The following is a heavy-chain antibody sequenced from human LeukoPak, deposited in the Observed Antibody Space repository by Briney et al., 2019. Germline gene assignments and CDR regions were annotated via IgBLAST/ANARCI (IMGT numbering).Heavy chain of an antibody. CDR2: INPSGGST. Sequence: ASVSVSCKASGYTFTSYYMHWVLQAPGQGLEWMGIINPSGGSTSYAQKFQGRVTMTRDTSTSTVYMELSSLRSEDTAVYYCARDRANSPDFDCWGQGTLVTVSS. CDR3: ARDRANSPDFDC. J-gene: IGHJ4*02. CDR1: GYTFTSYY. V-gene: IGHV1-46*01. D-gene: IGHD4/OR15-4a*01.